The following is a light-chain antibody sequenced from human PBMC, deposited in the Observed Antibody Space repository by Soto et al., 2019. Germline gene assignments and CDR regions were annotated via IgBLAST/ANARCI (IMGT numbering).Light chain of an antibody. CDR2: VGPGGIVG. Sequence: VLTQPPSASASLGASVTLTCTLSSGYSDYNVDWYQQRPGKGPRLVMRVGPGGIVGSKGNGIPDRFSVLGSGLNRYLTIKNIQEEDESDYHCGADHGSGANFVKVFGGGTKLTVL. CDR3: GADHGSGANFVKV. V-gene: IGLV9-49*03. J-gene: IGLJ2*01. CDR1: SGYSDYN.